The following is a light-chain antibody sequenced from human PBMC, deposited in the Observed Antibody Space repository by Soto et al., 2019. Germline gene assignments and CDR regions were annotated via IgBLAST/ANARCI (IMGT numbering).Light chain of an antibody. CDR1: QSVTRY. V-gene: IGKV3-15*01. CDR3: HQYNDWPPFN. CDR2: HAT. Sequence: VLTQSPFLLSVSPGESVTLSCRASQSVTRYLAWYQQNPGQAPRLLVYHATVRSTGIPARFSGSGSGTEFSLTISNLQYEDVAVYFCHQYNDWPPFNFGQGTQLDIK. J-gene: IGKJ5*01.